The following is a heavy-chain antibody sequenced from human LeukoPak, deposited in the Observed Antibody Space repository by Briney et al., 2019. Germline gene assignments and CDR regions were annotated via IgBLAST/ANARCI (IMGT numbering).Heavy chain of an antibody. CDR3: ARAYYYDSSGYYYFDY. Sequence: SETLSLTCTVSGGSISSGSYYWSWIRQPAGRGLEWIGRIYTSGSTNYNPSLKSRVTISLDTSKNHFSLKLSSVTAADTAVYYCARAYYYDSSGYYYFDYWGQGTLVTVSS. V-gene: IGHV4-61*02. CDR2: IYTSGST. D-gene: IGHD3-22*01. CDR1: GGSISSGSYY. J-gene: IGHJ4*02.